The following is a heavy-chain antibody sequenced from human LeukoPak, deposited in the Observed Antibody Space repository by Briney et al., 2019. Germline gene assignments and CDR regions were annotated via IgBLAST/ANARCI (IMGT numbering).Heavy chain of an antibody. Sequence: ASVKVSCKASGGTFSSYAISWVRQAPGQGLEWMGGIIPIFGTANYAQKFQGRVTITADESTSTAYMELSSLRSEDTAVYYCARSWHCSSTSCYSDWFDPWGRGTLVTVSS. CDR1: GGTFSSYA. J-gene: IGHJ5*02. V-gene: IGHV1-69*01. D-gene: IGHD2-2*01. CDR2: IIPIFGTA. CDR3: ARSWHCSSTSCYSDWFDP.